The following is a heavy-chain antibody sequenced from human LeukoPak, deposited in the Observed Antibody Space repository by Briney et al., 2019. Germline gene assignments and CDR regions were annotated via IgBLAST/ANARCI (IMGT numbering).Heavy chain of an antibody. D-gene: IGHD3-22*01. CDR2: ISGSGGST. Sequence: PGGSLRLSCAASGFTFSSYAMSWVRQAPGKGLEWVSAISGSGGSTYYADSVKGRFTISRDNSKNTPYLQMNSLRAEDTAVYYCAKDSRRITMIVVVTPVDYWGQGTLVTVSS. CDR1: GFTFSSYA. V-gene: IGHV3-23*01. J-gene: IGHJ4*02. CDR3: AKDSRRITMIVVVTPVDY.